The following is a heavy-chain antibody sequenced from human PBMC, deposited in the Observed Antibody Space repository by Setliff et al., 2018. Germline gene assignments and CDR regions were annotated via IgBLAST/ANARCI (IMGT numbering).Heavy chain of an antibody. Sequence: PSETLSLTCVVSDFSVSPVYYWGWIRQPPGKGLEWIASIYYSGTTYYNPSFKSRVTMSVDASKSQISLKLDSVTAADTALYYCARTSTARYFDLWGRGTQVTVSS. CDR2: IYYSGTT. D-gene: IGHD2-2*01. V-gene: IGHV4-38-2*01. CDR3: ARTSTARYFDL. J-gene: IGHJ2*01. CDR1: DFSVSPVYY.